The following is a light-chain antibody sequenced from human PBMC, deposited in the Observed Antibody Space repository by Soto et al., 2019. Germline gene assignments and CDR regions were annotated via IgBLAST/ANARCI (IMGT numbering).Light chain of an antibody. V-gene: IGKV1-39*01. CDR1: QSIDSY. CDR3: QQSYSTLWT. Sequence: DIQVTQSPSSLSASVGDIVTITCRASQSIDSYLNWYQQKPGKVPKLLIFAATSLQSGVPSRFSGSGSGTDFSLTISSLQPEDFATYYCQQSYSTLWTFGQGTKVDIK. J-gene: IGKJ1*01. CDR2: AAT.